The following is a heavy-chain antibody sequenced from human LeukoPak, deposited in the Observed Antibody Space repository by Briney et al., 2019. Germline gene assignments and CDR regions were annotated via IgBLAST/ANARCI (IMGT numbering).Heavy chain of an antibody. CDR2: ISYDGSNK. V-gene: IGHV3-30*18. D-gene: IGHD6-13*01. J-gene: IGHJ6*02. CDR3: AKEGTAAAGPAYYYYGMDV. Sequence: PGRSLRLSCAASGFTFSSYGMHWVRQAPGKGLEWVAVISYDGSNKYYADSVKGRFTISRDNSKNTLYLQMNSLRAEDTAVYYSAKEGTAAAGPAYYYYGMDVWGQGTTVTVSS. CDR1: GFTFSSYG.